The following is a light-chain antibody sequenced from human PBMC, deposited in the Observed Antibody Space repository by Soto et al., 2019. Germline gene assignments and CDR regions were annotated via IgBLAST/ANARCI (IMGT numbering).Light chain of an antibody. V-gene: IGLV2-11*01. Sequence: QSVLTQPRSVSGSPGQSVTISCTGTSSDVGGYNYVSWYQQHPGKAPKLMIYDVSKRPSGVPDRFSGSKSANTASLTISGLQAEDEADYYCCSYAGTYKGVFGGGTKLTVL. J-gene: IGLJ2*01. CDR3: CSYAGTYKGV. CDR1: SSDVGGYNY. CDR2: DVS.